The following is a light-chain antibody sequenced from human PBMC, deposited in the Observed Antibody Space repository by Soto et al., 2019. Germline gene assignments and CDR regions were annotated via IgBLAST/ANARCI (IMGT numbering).Light chain of an antibody. CDR3: SSYTTGSTLPWV. J-gene: IGLJ1*01. CDR1: SNDIGTYEY. V-gene: IGLV2-14*01. Sequence: QSDLTQPASVSGSPGQSITISCTGSSNDIGTYEYVSWHQHHPGRAPKLIIFGVNDRPSGISDRFSGSKSGNTASLTIFGLQLEDEAVYYCSSYTTGSTLPWVFGTETNVTVL. CDR2: GVN.